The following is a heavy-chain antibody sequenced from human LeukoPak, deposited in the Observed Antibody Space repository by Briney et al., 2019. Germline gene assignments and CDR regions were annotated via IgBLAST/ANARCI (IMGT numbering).Heavy chain of an antibody. J-gene: IGHJ3*02. Sequence: SETLSLTCTVSGYSISSGYYWGWIRQPPGKGLEWIGSIYHSGSTYYNPSLKSRVTISVDTSKNQFSLELSSVTAADTAVYYCAREPTAMAAFDIWGQGTMVTVSS. CDR2: IYHSGST. D-gene: IGHD5-18*01. CDR3: AREPTAMAAFDI. CDR1: GYSISSGYY. V-gene: IGHV4-38-2*02.